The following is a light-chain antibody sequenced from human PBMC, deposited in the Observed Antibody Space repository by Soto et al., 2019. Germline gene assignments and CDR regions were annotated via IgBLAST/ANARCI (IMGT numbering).Light chain of an antibody. Sequence: QSALTQPASVSGSPGQSIAISCTGTSSDVGRYNYVSWYQQYPGKAPKLIIYEVSDRPSGVSDRFSGSKSDNTASLTISGLQAEDEADYFCSSFTSTTTFYVFGTGPKVTVL. V-gene: IGLV2-14*01. J-gene: IGLJ1*01. CDR2: EVS. CDR1: SSDVGRYNY. CDR3: SSFTSTTTFYV.